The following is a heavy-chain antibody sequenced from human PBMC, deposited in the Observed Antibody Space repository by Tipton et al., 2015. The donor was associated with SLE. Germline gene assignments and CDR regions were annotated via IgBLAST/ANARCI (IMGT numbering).Heavy chain of an antibody. V-gene: IGHV4-31*03. J-gene: IGHJ6*02. CDR2: FYYSGST. CDR3: ARTYYDYYAMGV. Sequence: TLSLTCTVSGASISSGGGYWSWIRQHPGKGLEWIGYFYYSGSTYYNPSLKSRVTISVDTSKNQLSLKLSSVTAADTAVYYCARTYYDYYAMGVWGQGTTVTVSS. CDR1: GASISSGGGY.